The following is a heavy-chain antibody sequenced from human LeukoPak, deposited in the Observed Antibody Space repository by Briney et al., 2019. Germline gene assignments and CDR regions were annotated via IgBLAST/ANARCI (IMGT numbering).Heavy chain of an antibody. CDR2: INHSGST. V-gene: IGHV4-34*01. D-gene: IGHD6-19*01. CDR1: GGSFSGYY. CDR3: ARGLPIIAVAADAFDI. J-gene: IGHJ3*02. Sequence: SETLSLTCAVYGGSFSGYYWSWIRQPPGKGLEWIGEINHSGSTNYNPSLKSRVTISVDTSKDQFSLKLSSVTAADMAVYYCARGLPIIAVAADAFDIWGQGTMVTVSS.